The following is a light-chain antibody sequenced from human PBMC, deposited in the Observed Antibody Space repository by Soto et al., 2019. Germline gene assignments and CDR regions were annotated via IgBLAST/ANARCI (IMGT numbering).Light chain of an antibody. Sequence: DIVMTQSPDSLAVSLGERATINCKSSQTVLYRSNNMNYLSWYQQKPGQPPKLLIYWASTRESGVPDRFSGSGSGTDFTLTISSLQAEDAAVYYCQQYYSSPRTFGGGTKVEI. CDR3: QQYYSSPRT. V-gene: IGKV4-1*01. CDR1: QTVLYRSNNMNY. J-gene: IGKJ4*01. CDR2: WAS.